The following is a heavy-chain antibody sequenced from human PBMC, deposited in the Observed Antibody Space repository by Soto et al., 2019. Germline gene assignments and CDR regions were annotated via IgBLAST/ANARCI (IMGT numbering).Heavy chain of an antibody. D-gene: IGHD3-22*01. CDR1: GFTFSSYG. Sequence: QVQLVESGGGVVQPGRSLRLSCAASGFTFSSYGMHWVRQAPGKGLEWVAVIWYDGSNKYYADSVKGRFTISRDNSKNPLCLQMNRLSAADRGVYYWARDCSGYEPDYFDYWGQGTLVTVSS. CDR3: ARDCSGYEPDYFDY. CDR2: IWYDGSNK. J-gene: IGHJ4*02. V-gene: IGHV3-33*01.